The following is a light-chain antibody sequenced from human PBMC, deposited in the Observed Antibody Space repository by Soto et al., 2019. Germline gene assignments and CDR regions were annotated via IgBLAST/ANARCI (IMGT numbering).Light chain of an antibody. Sequence: EIVFTPSPATLSLSPGERATPSRRASQSVSSYLAWYQQKPGQAPRLLIYDASNRATGIPARFSGSGSGTDFTLTISSLEPEDLAVYYCQQRSNWLTFGGGTKVDIK. V-gene: IGKV3-11*01. CDR1: QSVSSY. J-gene: IGKJ4*01. CDR3: QQRSNWLT. CDR2: DAS.